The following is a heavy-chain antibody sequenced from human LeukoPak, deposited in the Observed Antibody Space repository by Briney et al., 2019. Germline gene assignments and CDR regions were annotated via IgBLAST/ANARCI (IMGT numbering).Heavy chain of an antibody. V-gene: IGHV4-39*01. D-gene: IGHD3-22*01. Sequence: SETLSLTCTVSGGSISSSSYCWGWIRQPPGTGLEWIGSIYYSGSTYYNPSLKSRVTISVDTSKNQFSLKLSSVTAADTAVYYCARLQRITMIVVDPWGQGTLVTVSS. CDR3: ARLQRITMIVVDP. CDR1: GGSISSSSYC. CDR2: IYYSGST. J-gene: IGHJ5*02.